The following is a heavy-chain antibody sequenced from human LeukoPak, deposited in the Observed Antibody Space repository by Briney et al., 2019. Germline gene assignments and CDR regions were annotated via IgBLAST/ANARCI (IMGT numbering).Heavy chain of an antibody. D-gene: IGHD2-2*01. CDR3: ARGYCSSTSCYAVDY. J-gene: IGHJ4*02. Sequence: ASVKVSCEASGYTFTAYLLHWVRQAPGQGLEWMGWIITHNGNTNYTQKLQGRVTMTTDTSTTTAYMELRSLRSDDTAVYYCARGYCSSTSCYAVDYWGQGTLVAVSS. V-gene: IGHV1-18*01. CDR2: IITHNGNT. CDR1: GYTFTAYL.